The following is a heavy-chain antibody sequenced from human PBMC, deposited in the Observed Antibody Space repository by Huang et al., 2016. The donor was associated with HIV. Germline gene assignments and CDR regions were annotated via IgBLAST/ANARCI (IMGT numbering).Heavy chain of an antibody. Sequence: QVQLVQSGAEVKKPGSSVKVSCKASGGTFTRNAISWVRQAPGQGLEWNGIIIPIRHTVEYAQKFRGRVTITADQSSRIAYMELSSLRSEDTALYFCARSGGVGDLYDSDGHYYVSSPGDYWGQGTLIIVSS. J-gene: IGHJ4*02. V-gene: IGHV1-69*09. D-gene: IGHD3-22*01. CDR3: ARSGGVGDLYDSDGHYYVSSPGDY. CDR2: IIPIRHTV. CDR1: GGTFTRNA.